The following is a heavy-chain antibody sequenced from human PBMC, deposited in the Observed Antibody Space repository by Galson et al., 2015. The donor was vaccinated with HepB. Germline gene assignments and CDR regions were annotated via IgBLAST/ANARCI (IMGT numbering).Heavy chain of an antibody. Sequence: ETLSPTCTVSGASISSSLYYWVWIRQPPEKGLEGIGSIYYTGNTYYKSSLKSRVTISADMSKNQFSLKVNSVTAADTAVYYCARAAGDSSTYANDYWSQGTLVTVSS. CDR2: IYYTGNT. V-gene: IGHV4-39*07. D-gene: IGHD5-18*01. CDR1: GASISSSLYY. CDR3: ARAAGDSSTYANDY. J-gene: IGHJ4*02.